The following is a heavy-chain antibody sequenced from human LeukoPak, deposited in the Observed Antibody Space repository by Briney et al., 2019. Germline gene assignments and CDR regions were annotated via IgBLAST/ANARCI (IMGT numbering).Heavy chain of an antibody. CDR3: ARDLRIAVPALGY. CDR1: GYTFTGYY. J-gene: IGHJ4*02. V-gene: IGHV1-2*02. Sequence: ASVKVSFKTSGYTFTGYYIHWVRQAPGQGLEWMGWHNPNSGGTNYAQKFQGRVTMTRDTSIGTAYMELSSLRSDDTAVYYCARDLRIAVPALGYWGQGTLVTVSS. CDR2: HNPNSGGT. D-gene: IGHD6-19*01.